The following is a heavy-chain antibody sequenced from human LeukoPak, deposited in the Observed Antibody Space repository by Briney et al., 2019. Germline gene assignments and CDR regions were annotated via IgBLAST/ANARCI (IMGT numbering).Heavy chain of an antibody. CDR2: IIPIFGTA. J-gene: IGHJ4*02. D-gene: IGHD6-13*01. V-gene: IGHV1-69*13. CDR3: AKTINSSSWRRVGDY. CDR1: GGTFSSYA. Sequence: GASVKVSCKASGGTFSSYAISWVRQAPGQGLEWMGGIIPIFGTANYAQKFQGRVTITADESTSTAYMELSSLRSEDTAVYYCAKTINSSSWRRVGDYWGQGTLVTVSS.